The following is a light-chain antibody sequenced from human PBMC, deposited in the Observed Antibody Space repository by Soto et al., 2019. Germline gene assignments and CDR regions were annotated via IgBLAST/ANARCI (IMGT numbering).Light chain of an antibody. CDR3: AAWDDSLTHNYV. J-gene: IGLJ1*01. CDR1: SSDVGSYNL. Sequence: QSVLTQPASVSGSPGQSITISCTGTSSDVGSYNLVSWYQQHPGKAPKLMIYEVSKRPSGVSNRFSGSKSGTSASLAISGLRSEDEADYYCAAWDDSLTHNYVFGTGTKLTVL. CDR2: EVS. V-gene: IGLV2-14*02.